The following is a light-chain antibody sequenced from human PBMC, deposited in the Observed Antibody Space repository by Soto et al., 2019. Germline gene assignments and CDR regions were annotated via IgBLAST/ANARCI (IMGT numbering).Light chain of an antibody. CDR1: SSDVGGYNY. CDR2: DVT. V-gene: IGLV2-11*01. J-gene: IGLJ2*01. Sequence: QSVLTQPRSVSGSPGQSVTISCTGTSSDVGGYNYVSWYQQHPGKAPKLMIYDVTKRPSGVPDRFSGSKSGNTASLTISGLQTEDEAAYYCAAWDDSLSGVVFGGGTKLTVL. CDR3: AAWDDSLSGVV.